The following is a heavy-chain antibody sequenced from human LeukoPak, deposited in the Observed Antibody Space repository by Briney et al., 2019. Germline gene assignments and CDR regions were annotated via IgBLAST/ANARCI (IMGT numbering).Heavy chain of an antibody. J-gene: IGHJ4*02. CDR2: ISSSSSYI. CDR1: GFTFSSYS. Sequence: GGSLRLSCAASGFTFSSYSMNWVRQAPGKGLEWVSSISSSSSYIYYADSVKGRFTISRDNAKNSLYLQMNSLRAEDMAVYYCARTVRYSSGPLTDLLPYYFDSWGQGTLVTVSS. V-gene: IGHV3-21*01. CDR3: ARTVRYSSGPLTDLLPYYFDS. D-gene: IGHD6-19*01.